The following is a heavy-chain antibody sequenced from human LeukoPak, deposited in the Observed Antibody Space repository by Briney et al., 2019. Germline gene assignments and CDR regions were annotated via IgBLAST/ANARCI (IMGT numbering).Heavy chain of an antibody. Sequence: GRSLRLSCAASGFTFSSYAMHWVRQAPGKGLEGVAVISYDGSNKYYADSVKGRFTISRDNSKNTLYLQMNSLRAEDTAVYYCARDGRYCSSTTCYIDYYYGMDVWGQGTTVTVSS. D-gene: IGHD2-2*02. CDR3: ARDGRYCSSTTCYIDYYYGMDV. CDR2: ISYDGSNK. J-gene: IGHJ6*02. V-gene: IGHV3-30-3*01. CDR1: GFTFSSYA.